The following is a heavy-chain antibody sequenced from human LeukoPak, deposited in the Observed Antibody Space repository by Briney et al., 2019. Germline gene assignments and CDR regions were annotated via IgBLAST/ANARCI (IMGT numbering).Heavy chain of an antibody. CDR2: MSGSGGSI. J-gene: IGHJ5*02. D-gene: IGHD3-10*02. V-gene: IGHV3-23*01. CDR1: GFTFTTYA. CDR3: AKKVTPPGMLGRWFDP. Sequence: PGGSLRLSCAASGFTFTTYAMSWVRQAPGKGLEWVSAMSGSGGSIYYADSVKGRFTISRDNSKNTLYLQMNSLRAEDTAVYYCAKKVTPPGMLGRWFDPWGQGTLVTVSS.